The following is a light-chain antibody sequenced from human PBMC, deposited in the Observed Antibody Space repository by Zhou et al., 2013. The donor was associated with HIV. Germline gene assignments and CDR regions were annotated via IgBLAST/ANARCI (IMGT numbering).Light chain of an antibody. J-gene: IGKJ1*01. CDR2: KAS. CDR1: QGISSY. V-gene: IGKV1-8*01. Sequence: AIRMTQSPSSFSASTGDRVTITCRASQGISSYLAWYQQKPGKAPKLLIYKASSLESGVPSRFSGSGSETEFTLTISSLQPDDFATYYCQQYSAYSWTFGQGTSVELK. CDR3: QQYSAYSWT.